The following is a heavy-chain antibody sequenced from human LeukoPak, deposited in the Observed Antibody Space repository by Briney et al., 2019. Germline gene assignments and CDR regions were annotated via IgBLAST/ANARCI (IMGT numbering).Heavy chain of an antibody. CDR3: ARRYLYSASSGYFYYDMDV. D-gene: IGHD6-6*01. J-gene: IGHJ6*03. CDR1: GASISSYH. V-gene: IGHV4-59*01. Sequence: SETLSLTCTVSGASISSYHWSWIRQPPGKGLEWIGYIYDSGSTNYNPSLKSRVTISVDTSKNQVSLRLRSVTAGETAVYYCARRYLYSASSGYFYYDMDVWGKGTTVTVSS. CDR2: IYDSGST.